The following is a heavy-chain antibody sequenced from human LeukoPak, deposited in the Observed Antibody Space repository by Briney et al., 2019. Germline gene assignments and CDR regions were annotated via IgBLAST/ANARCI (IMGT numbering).Heavy chain of an antibody. D-gene: IGHD1-26*01. CDR2: IYYSGST. Sequence: SETLSLTCAVYGGSLSDYHWSWIRQPPGKALEWIGYIYYSGSTKYNPSLKSRATISVDTSKNQFSLKLSSVTAADTAVYYCASGSYYFDYWGQGTLVTVSS. CDR3: ASGSYYFDY. V-gene: IGHV4-59*08. J-gene: IGHJ4*02. CDR1: GGSLSDYH.